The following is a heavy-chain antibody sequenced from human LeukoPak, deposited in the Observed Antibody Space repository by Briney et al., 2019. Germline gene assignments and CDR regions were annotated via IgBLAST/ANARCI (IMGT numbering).Heavy chain of an antibody. J-gene: IGHJ6*03. CDR3: AKDPSLARSYYYYYYMDV. Sequence: PGGSLRLSCAASGFTFSNAWMSWVRQAPGKGLEWVGRIKSKTDGGTTDYAAPVKGRFTISRDDSKNTLYLQMNSLRAEDTAVYYCAKDPSLARSYYYYYYMDVWGKGTTVTVSS. CDR2: IKSKTDGGTT. CDR1: GFTFSNAW. V-gene: IGHV3-15*01.